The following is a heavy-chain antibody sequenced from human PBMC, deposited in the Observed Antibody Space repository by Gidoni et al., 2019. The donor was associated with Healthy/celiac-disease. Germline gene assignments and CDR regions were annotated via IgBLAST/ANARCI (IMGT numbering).Heavy chain of an antibody. D-gene: IGHD2-2*01. CDR2: IYSGGST. J-gene: IGHJ6*02. Sequence: EVQLVESGGGLIQPGGSLRLSCAASGFTVSSNYMILVRQAPGKGLEWVSVIYSGGSTYYADSVKGRFTISRDNSKNTLYLQMNSLRAEDTAVYYCARDSVVVVPAAMAGYYYYGMDVWGQGTTVTVSS. CDR1: GFTVSSNY. V-gene: IGHV3-53*01. CDR3: ARDSVVVVPAAMAGYYYYGMDV.